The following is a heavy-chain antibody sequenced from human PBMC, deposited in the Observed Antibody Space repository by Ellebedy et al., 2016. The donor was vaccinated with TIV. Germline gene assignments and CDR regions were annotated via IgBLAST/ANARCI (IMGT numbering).Heavy chain of an antibody. Sequence: SETLSLTXTVSGGSISSYHWSWIRQPPGKGLEWIGYIYYSGSTNYNPSLKSRVTISIDASKNQFSLKLSSVTAADTAVYYCARGTTYYDIQYNWFDPWGQGTLVTVSS. CDR3: ARGTTYYDIQYNWFDP. J-gene: IGHJ5*02. CDR1: GGSISSYH. V-gene: IGHV4-59*01. D-gene: IGHD3-9*01. CDR2: IYYSGST.